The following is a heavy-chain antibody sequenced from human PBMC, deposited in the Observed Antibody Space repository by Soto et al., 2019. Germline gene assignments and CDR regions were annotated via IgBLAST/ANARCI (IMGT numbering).Heavy chain of an antibody. V-gene: IGHV3-30*18. CDR2: ISYDGSNK. Sequence: GGSLRLSCAASGFTFSSYGMHWVRQAPGKGLEWVAVISYDGSNKYYADSVKGRFTISRDNSKNTLYLQMNSLRAEDTAVYYCAKDSGWLLGRRGFWGYFDYWGQGTLVTVSS. D-gene: IGHD3-9*01. CDR1: GFTFSSYG. CDR3: AKDSGWLLGRRGFWGYFDY. J-gene: IGHJ4*02.